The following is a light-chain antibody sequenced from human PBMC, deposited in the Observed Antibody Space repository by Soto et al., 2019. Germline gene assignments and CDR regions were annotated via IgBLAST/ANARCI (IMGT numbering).Light chain of an antibody. CDR3: QQYNHWYS. J-gene: IGKJ2*03. CDR1: QTVNTW. Sequence: DIQMTQSPSTLSASFGDTVTITCRASQTVNTWLAWYQQKPGQAPKLLIYKASTLQSGVPSRFSGRGSGTESTLTINSLQPDDFATYYCQQYNHWYSFGQGTKLEIK. V-gene: IGKV1-5*03. CDR2: KAS.